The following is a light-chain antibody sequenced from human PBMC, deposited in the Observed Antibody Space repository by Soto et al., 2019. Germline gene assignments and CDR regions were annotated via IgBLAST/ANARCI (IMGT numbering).Light chain of an antibody. CDR1: QDINKY. CDR2: DAS. CDR3: QQYEDLPLT. J-gene: IGKJ4*01. V-gene: IGKV1-33*01. Sequence: IQLTQSPSSLSASVGDRVTITCQASQDINKYLNWYQQKPGKAPKLLIFDASSVETGVPSRFSGSGSGTHFTFTISSLEPEDIATYHCQQYEDLPLTFGGGTRVELK.